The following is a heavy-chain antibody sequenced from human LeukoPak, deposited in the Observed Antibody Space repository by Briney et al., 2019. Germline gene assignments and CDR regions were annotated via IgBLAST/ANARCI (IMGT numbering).Heavy chain of an antibody. CDR2: ISSSSSYI. J-gene: IGHJ4*02. D-gene: IGHD5-18*01. V-gene: IGHV3-21*01. Sequence: GGSLRLSCAASGFTFSTYGMHWVRQAPGKGLEWVSSISSSSSYIYYADSVKGRFTISRDNAKNSLYLQMNSLRAEDTAVYYCARRRGYSYGYSYWGQGTLVTVSS. CDR3: ARRRGYSYGYSY. CDR1: GFTFSTYG.